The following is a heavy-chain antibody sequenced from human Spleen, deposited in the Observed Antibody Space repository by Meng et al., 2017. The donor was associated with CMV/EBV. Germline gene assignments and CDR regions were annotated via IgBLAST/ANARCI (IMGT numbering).Heavy chain of an antibody. V-gene: IGHV1-69*05. CDR2: IIPIFGTA. Sequence: SVKVSCKASGYTFTGYYMHWVRQAPGQGLEWMGGIIPIFGTANYAQKFQGRVTITTDESTSTAYMELSSLRSEDTAVYYCAREGEGHYYYYGMDVWGQGTTVTVSS. CDR1: GYTFTGYY. CDR3: AREGEGHYYYYGMDV. J-gene: IGHJ6*02.